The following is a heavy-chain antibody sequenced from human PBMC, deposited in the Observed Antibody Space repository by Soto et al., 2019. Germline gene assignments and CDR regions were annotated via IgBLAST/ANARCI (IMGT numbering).Heavy chain of an antibody. V-gene: IGHV1-69*13. CDR3: ARDEPPPQQWLYH. J-gene: IGHJ4*02. CDR2: IIPIFGTA. Sequence: SVKVSCKASGGTFSSYAISWVRQAPGQGLEWMGGIIPIFGTANYAQKFQGRVTITADESTSTAYMELSSLRSEDTAVYYCARDEPPPQQWLYHWGQGTLVTVSS. D-gene: IGHD6-19*01. CDR1: GGTFSSYA.